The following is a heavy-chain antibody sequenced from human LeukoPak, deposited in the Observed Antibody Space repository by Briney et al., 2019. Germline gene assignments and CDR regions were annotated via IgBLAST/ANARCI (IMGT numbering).Heavy chain of an antibody. CDR3: ARHYGP. D-gene: IGHD3-10*01. CDR1: GGSMNSGDDC. V-gene: IGHV4-30-2*03. J-gene: IGHJ4*02. Sequence: SQTLSLTCSVSGGSMNSGDDCWSWVRQPPGKGLEWIGSIYYSGSTYYNPSLKSRVTISVDTSKNQFSLKLNSVTATDTAVYYCARHYGPWGQGTLVTVSS. CDR2: IYYSGST.